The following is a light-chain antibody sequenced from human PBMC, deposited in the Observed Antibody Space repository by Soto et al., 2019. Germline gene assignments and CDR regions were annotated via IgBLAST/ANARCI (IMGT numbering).Light chain of an antibody. V-gene: IGLV2-8*01. CDR2: EVS. CDR1: SSDVGGYNY. J-gene: IGLJ2*01. CDR3: SSYAGSNNPVI. Sequence: QSVLTQPPSASGSPGQSVTISCPGTSSDVGGYNYVSWYQQHPGKAPKFMIYEVSKRPSGVPDRFSGSKSGNTASLTVSGLQADDEADYYCSSYAGSNNPVIFGGGTKVTVL.